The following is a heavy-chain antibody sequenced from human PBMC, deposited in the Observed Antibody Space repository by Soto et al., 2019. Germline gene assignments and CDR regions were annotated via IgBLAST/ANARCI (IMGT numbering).Heavy chain of an antibody. CDR1: GYSFTDYY. CDR3: AREHVRPRTGAMDV. CDR2: INPYRGAT. Sequence: GASVKVSCKASGYSFTDYYMHWVRQAPGQGREWMGWINPYRGATNYAQKFQGRVTMTRDTSISTAYMELSRLRSDDTAVYWCAREHVRPRTGAMDVWGQGTTVTVSS. J-gene: IGHJ6*02. D-gene: IGHD1-1*01. V-gene: IGHV1-2*02.